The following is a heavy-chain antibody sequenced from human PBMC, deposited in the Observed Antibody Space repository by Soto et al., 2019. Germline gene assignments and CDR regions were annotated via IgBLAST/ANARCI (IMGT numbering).Heavy chain of an antibody. D-gene: IGHD6-13*01. V-gene: IGHV1-69*01. CDR2: IIPYYNTL. CDR1: EGTFNSYA. J-gene: IGHJ4*02. CDR3: ASGASRWYPYFFDS. Sequence: QAQVVRSGAEVRKPGSSVKLSCKASEGTFNSYAIAWVRQAPGQGLEWMGGIIPYYNTLNYAQKFQDRVTLTADDSTNTVYMELSSLRSDDTAVYFCASGASRWYPYFFDSWAQGTLVTVSS.